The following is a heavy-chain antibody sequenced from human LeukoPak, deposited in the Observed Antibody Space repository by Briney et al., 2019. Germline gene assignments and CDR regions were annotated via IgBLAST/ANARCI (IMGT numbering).Heavy chain of an antibody. CDR2: IGTAGDT. D-gene: IGHD2-15*01. CDR3: AKAGAVVVVAAKYFDY. J-gene: IGHJ4*02. CDR1: GFTFSSYD. Sequence: PGGSLRLSCAASGFTFSSYDMHWVRQPTGKGLEWVSAIGTAGDTYYSHSVKGRFTISRDNSKNTLYLQMNSLRAEDTAVYYCAKAGAVVVVAAKYFDYWGQGTLVTVSS. V-gene: IGHV3-13*01.